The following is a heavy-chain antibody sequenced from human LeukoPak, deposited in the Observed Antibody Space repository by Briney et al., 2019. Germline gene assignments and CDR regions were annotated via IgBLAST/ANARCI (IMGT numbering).Heavy chain of an antibody. CDR1: GVTVSSNY. J-gene: IGHJ4*02. CDR2: IYSGGST. CDR3: ARLPCSSSWSTCDS. Sequence: GGSLRLSCAASGVTVSSNYMSWVRQAPGKGLEWASVIYSGGSTYYADSVMGRFTISRDNSKNTLYLQMNSLRAEDTAVYYCARLPCSSSWSTCDSWGQGTLVTVSS. D-gene: IGHD6-13*01. V-gene: IGHV3-53*01.